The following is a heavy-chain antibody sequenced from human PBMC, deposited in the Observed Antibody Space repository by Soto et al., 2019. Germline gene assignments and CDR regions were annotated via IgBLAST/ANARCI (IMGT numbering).Heavy chain of an antibody. D-gene: IGHD5-12*01. CDR2: INHSGIT. V-gene: IGHV4-34*01. CDR1: GGSFIGYY. Sequence: SETLSLTGAVYGGSFIGYYWIWIRQPPGEGLEGIGEINHSGITDYNRSLKSRFTISVCASKKQFSLNMSCVTAADTSVDYCARGVEEMATFKAIYWYFDLWARGTLVPVSS. J-gene: IGHJ2*01. CDR3: ARGVEEMATFKAIYWYFDL.